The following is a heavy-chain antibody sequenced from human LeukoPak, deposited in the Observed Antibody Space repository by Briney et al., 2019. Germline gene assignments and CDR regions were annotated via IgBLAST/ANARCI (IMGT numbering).Heavy chain of an antibody. Sequence: GGSLRLSCAASGFTFSSYAMSWARQAPGKGLEWVSAISGSGGSTYYADSVKGRFTISRDNSKNTLYLQMNSLRAEDTAVYYCANSVVPAASFDYWGQGTLVTVSS. CDR3: ANSVVPAASFDY. J-gene: IGHJ4*02. V-gene: IGHV3-23*01. CDR2: ISGSGGST. D-gene: IGHD2-2*01. CDR1: GFTFSSYA.